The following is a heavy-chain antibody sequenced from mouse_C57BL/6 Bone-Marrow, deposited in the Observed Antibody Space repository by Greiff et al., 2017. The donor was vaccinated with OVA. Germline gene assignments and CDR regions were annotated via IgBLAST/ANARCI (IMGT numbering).Heavy chain of an antibody. Sequence: VKLVESGAELVKPGASVKISCKASGYAFSSYWMNWVKQRPGKGLEWIGQIYPGDGDTNYNGKFKGKATLTADKSSSTAYMQLSSLTSEDSAVYFCARYNYYGSSYPFWYFDVWGTGTTVTVSS. D-gene: IGHD1-1*01. CDR2: IYPGDGDT. V-gene: IGHV1-80*01. J-gene: IGHJ1*03. CDR1: GYAFSSYW. CDR3: ARYNYYGSSYPFWYFDV.